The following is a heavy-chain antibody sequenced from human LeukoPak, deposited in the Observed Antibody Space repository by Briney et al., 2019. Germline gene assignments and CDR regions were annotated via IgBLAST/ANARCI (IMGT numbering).Heavy chain of an antibody. Sequence: SVKVSCKASGGTFSSYAISWVRQAPGQGLEWMGGIIPIFGTANYAQKFQGRVTITADKSTSTAYMELSSLRSEDTAVYYCARAGIAAAGKSGGDYYYYYMDVWGKGTTVTVSS. CDR3: ARAGIAAAGKSGGDYYYYYMDV. CDR2: IIPIFGTA. D-gene: IGHD6-13*01. V-gene: IGHV1-69*06. J-gene: IGHJ6*03. CDR1: GGTFSSYA.